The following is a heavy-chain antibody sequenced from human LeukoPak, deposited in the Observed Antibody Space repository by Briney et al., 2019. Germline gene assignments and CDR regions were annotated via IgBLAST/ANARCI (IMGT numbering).Heavy chain of an antibody. V-gene: IGHV4-39*01. CDR2: IYYSGST. J-gene: IGHJ5*02. CDR1: GGSISSSSYY. CDR3: ARHRRPFRGNWFDP. Sequence: PSETLSLTCTVSGGSISSSSYYWGWIRRPPGKGLEWIGSIYYSGSTYYNPSLKSRVTISVDTSKNQFSLKLSSVTAADTAVYYCARHRRPFRGNWFDPWGQGTLVTVSS. D-gene: IGHD3-10*01.